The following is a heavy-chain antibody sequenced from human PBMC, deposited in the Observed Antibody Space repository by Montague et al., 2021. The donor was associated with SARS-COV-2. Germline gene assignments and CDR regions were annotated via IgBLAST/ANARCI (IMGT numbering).Heavy chain of an antibody. J-gene: IGHJ6*02. D-gene: IGHD3-10*01. Sequence: TLSLTRTVSGGSISSGSYYWSWIRQPAGKGLEWIGRIYTSGSTNYNPSLKSRVTISVDTSKDQFSLRLSSVTAADTAVYYCARVGVGTMVRGVIPAYYYYGTDVWGQGTTVTVSS. CDR1: GGSISSGSYY. CDR2: IYTSGST. V-gene: IGHV4-61*02. CDR3: ARVGVGTMVRGVIPAYYYYGTDV.